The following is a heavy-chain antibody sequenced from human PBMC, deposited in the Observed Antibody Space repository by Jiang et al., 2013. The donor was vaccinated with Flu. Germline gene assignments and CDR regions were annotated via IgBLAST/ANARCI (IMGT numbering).Heavy chain of an antibody. D-gene: IGHD3-22*01. CDR2: SITVGAP. J-gene: IGHJ5*02. CDR3: ARALGGYYDKSGLNWFDP. CDR1: GGSISSYY. Sequence: KPSETLSLTCTVSGGSISSYYWSWIRQPQGRDWSGLGISITVGAPNYNPSLKSRVTISVDTSKNQFSLKLSSVTAADTAVYYCARALGGYYDKSGLNWFDPWGQGTLVTVSS. V-gene: IGHV4-59*01.